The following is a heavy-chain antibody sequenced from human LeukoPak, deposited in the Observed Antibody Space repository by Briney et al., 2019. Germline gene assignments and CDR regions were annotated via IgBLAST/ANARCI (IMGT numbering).Heavy chain of an antibody. Sequence: QPGGSLRLSCAASGFTFSSYWMSWVRQAPGKGLEWVANIKQDGSDKYYVDSVKGRFTISRDNAKKSLYLQINSLRAEDTALYYCARHLSGITGYTYGRGIDYWGQGTLVTVSS. CDR3: ARHLSGITGYTYGRGIDY. J-gene: IGHJ4*02. V-gene: IGHV3-7*01. CDR2: IKQDGSDK. D-gene: IGHD5-18*01. CDR1: GFTFSSYW.